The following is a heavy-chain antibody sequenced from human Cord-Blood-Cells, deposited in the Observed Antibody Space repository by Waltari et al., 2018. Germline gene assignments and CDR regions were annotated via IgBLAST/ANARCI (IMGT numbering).Heavy chain of an antibody. D-gene: IGHD3-9*01. CDR2: INHSGST. CDR1: GGSFSGYY. J-gene: IGHJ4*02. V-gene: IGHV4-34*01. CDR3: ASGGAYYDILTGYYY. Sequence: QVQLPQWGSGLLKPSETLSLTCAVYGGSFSGYYWSWIRQPPGKGLEWIGAINHSGSTNYNPSLKSRVTISVDTSKNQFSLKLSSVTAADTAVYYCASGGAYYDILTGYYYWGQGTLVTVSS.